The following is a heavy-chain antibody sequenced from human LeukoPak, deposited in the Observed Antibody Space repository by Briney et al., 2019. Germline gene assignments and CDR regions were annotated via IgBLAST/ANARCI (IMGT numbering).Heavy chain of an antibody. CDR1: GFTFSNYA. V-gene: IGHV3-23*01. CDR3: ARVYYNFWSGYLIH. Sequence: GGSLRLSCAASGFTFSNYAMTWVRQAPGKGLEWVSAISGSGGTTYYADSVKGRFTISRDNSKNTLYLQMNSLRAEDTAVYYCARVYYNFWSGYLIHWGLGTLVTVSS. CDR2: ISGSGGTT. D-gene: IGHD3-3*01. J-gene: IGHJ4*02.